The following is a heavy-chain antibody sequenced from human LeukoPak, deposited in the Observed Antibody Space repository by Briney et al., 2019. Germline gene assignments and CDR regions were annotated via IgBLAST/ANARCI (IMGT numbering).Heavy chain of an antibody. CDR3: ATLGEYYDSSGYYYN. V-gene: IGHV4-39*01. J-gene: IGHJ4*02. CDR2: IYDSGST. D-gene: IGHD3-22*01. CDR1: GGSIRSSYYY. Sequence: SETLSLTCTVSGGSIRSSYYYWGWIRQPPGKGLEWIGSIYDSGSTYYNPSLKSRVTISVDTSENQFSLKLTSVTAADTAVYYCATLGEYYDSSGYYYNWGQGTLVTVSS.